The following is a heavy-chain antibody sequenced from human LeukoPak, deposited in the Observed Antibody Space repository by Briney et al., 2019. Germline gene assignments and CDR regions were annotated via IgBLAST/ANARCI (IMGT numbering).Heavy chain of an antibody. CDR3: AREVGHSSSWGFDY. J-gene: IGHJ4*02. CDR2: ISSSGSTI. V-gene: IGHV3-48*03. D-gene: IGHD6-13*01. Sequence: PGRSLRLSCAASGFTFSSYEMNWVRQAPGKGLEWVSFISSSGSTIYYADSVKGRCTISRDNAKNSLYLQMNSLRAEDTAVYFCAREVGHSSSWGFDYWGQGTLVTVSS. CDR1: GFTFSSYE.